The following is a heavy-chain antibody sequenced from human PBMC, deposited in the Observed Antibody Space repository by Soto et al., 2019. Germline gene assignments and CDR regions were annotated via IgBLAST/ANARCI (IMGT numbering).Heavy chain of an antibody. Sequence: QVQLVQSGAEVKKPGSSVKVSCKASGGTFSSYAISWVRQAPGQGLEWMGGIIPISGTANYAQKFQGRVTITADESTSTADMELSSLRSEDTAVYYCARSQGSSTSLEIYYYYYYGMAVWGQGTTVTVSS. D-gene: IGHD2-2*01. CDR3: ARSQGSSTSLEIYYYYYYGMAV. CDR1: GGTFSSYA. CDR2: IIPISGTA. J-gene: IGHJ6*02. V-gene: IGHV1-69*01.